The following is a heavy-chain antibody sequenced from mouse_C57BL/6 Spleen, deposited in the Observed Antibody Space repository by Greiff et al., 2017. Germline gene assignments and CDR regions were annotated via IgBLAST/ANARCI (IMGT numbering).Heavy chain of an antibody. CDR3: ATVTTVVASCYFDY. V-gene: IGHV14-2*01. Sequence: VQLKESGAELVKPGASVKLSCTASGFNIKDYYMHWVKQRTEQGLEWIGRIDPEDGDTKYASKFQGKATITADTSSNTAYLQLSSLTSEDTAVYYCATVTTVVASCYFDYRGQGAARPVSS. D-gene: IGHD1-1*01. CDR2: IDPEDGDT. CDR1: GFNIKDYY. J-gene: IGHJ2*01.